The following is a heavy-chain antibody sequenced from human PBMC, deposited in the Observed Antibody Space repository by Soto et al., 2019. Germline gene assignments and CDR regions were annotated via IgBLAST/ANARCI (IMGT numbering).Heavy chain of an antibody. CDR2: IYYSGST. V-gene: IGHV4-30-4*01. Sequence: QVQLQESGPGLVKPSQTLSLTCTVSGGSISSGDYYWSWIRQPPGKGLEWIGYIYYSGSTYYNPSLKRRVTISVDTSKNQFSLKLSSVTAADTAVYYCAREIATIPLGFDYWGQGTLVTVSS. CDR1: GGSISSGDYY. J-gene: IGHJ4*02. D-gene: IGHD5-12*01. CDR3: AREIATIPLGFDY.